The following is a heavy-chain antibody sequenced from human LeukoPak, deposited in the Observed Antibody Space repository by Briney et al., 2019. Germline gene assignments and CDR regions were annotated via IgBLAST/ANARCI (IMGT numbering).Heavy chain of an antibody. V-gene: IGHV4-59*12. Sequence: SETLSLTCTVSGGSISSYYWSWIRQPPGKGLEWIGYIYHSGSTYYNPSLKSRVTISVDRSKNQFSLKLSSVTAADTAVYYCAREDMITFGGVIKDWGQGTLVTVSS. CDR2: IYHSGST. D-gene: IGHD3-16*01. J-gene: IGHJ4*02. CDR1: GGSISSYY. CDR3: AREDMITFGGVIKD.